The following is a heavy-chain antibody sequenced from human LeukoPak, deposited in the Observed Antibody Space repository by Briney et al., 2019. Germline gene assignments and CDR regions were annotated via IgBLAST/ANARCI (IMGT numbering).Heavy chain of an antibody. CDR3: ARNYYGSGSYYAFDI. Sequence: GGSLRLSCAASGFTVSSNYMSWVRQAPGKGLEWVSVIYSGGSTYYADSVKGRFTISRHNSKNTLYLQMNSLRAEDTAVYYCARNYYGSGSYYAFDIWGQGTMVTVSS. CDR2: IYSGGST. J-gene: IGHJ3*02. CDR1: GFTVSSNY. D-gene: IGHD3-10*01. V-gene: IGHV3-53*04.